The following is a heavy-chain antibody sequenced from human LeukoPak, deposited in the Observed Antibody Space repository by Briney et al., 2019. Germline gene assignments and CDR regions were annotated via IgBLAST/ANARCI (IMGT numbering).Heavy chain of an antibody. D-gene: IGHD5-18*01. CDR3: ARDEGAAMATNWFDP. Sequence: ASVKVSCKASGGTFSSYAISWVRQAPGQGLEWMGWISAYNGNTNYAQKLQGRVTMTTDTSTSTAYMELRSLRSDDTAVYYCARDEGAAMATNWFDPWGQGTLVTVSS. CDR2: ISAYNGNT. J-gene: IGHJ5*02. CDR1: GGTFSSYA. V-gene: IGHV1-18*01.